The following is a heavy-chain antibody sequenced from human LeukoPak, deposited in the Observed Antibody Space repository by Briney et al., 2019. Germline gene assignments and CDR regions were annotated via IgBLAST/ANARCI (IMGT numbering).Heavy chain of an antibody. CDR3: ARGFAYYFDY. J-gene: IGHJ4*02. CDR2: MNPNSGNT. V-gene: IGHV1-8*01. D-gene: IGHD3-10*01. CDR1: GYTFTSYD. Sequence: XSVTVSCKASGYTFTSYDINWVRQAPGQGLEWMGWMNPNSGNTGYAQKFQGRVTMTRNTSISTAYMELSSLRSEDTAVYYCARGFAYYFDYWGQGTLVTVSS.